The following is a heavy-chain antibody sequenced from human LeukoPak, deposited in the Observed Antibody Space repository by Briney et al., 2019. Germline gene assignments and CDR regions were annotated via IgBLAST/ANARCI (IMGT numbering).Heavy chain of an antibody. CDR3: ARSFIMIDHLDY. J-gene: IGHJ4*02. D-gene: IGHD3-22*01. CDR1: GFIFSNYS. V-gene: IGHV3-30-3*01. Sequence: GRSLRLSCAASGFIFSNYSLHWVRQAPGKGMEWVAVISFDGNSKYYADSAKGRFTISRDNSKNTLYLQMNSLRVDDTAVYFCARSFIMIDHLDYWGQGTLVSVSS. CDR2: ISFDGNSK.